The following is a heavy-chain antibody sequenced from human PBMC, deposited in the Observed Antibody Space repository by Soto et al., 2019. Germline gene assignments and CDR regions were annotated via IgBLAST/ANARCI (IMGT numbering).Heavy chain of an antibody. CDR1: GGSISSGDYY. D-gene: IGHD3-22*01. V-gene: IGHV4-30-4*01. Sequence: PSETLSLTCTVSGGSISSGDYYWSWIRQPPGKGLEWIGYIYYSGSTYYNPSLKSRVTISVDTSKNQFSLKLSSVTAADTAVYYCARERYYYDSSGSFFDYWGQGTLVTVSS. J-gene: IGHJ4*02. CDR2: IYYSGST. CDR3: ARERYYYDSSGSFFDY.